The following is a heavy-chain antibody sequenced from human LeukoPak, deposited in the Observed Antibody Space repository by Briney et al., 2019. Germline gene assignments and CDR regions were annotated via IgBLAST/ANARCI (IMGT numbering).Heavy chain of an antibody. Sequence: PGESLKISCKGSGYIFTNYWISWVRQMPGKGLEWMGRIDPSDSYTKYSPSFEGHVTISVDKSISTAFLQWNSLKASDSAMYYCATGASKVTTDFANYWGQGTQVAVSS. D-gene: IGHD4-17*01. CDR2: IDPSDSYT. V-gene: IGHV5-10-1*01. CDR1: GYIFTNYW. J-gene: IGHJ4*02. CDR3: ATGASKVTTDFANY.